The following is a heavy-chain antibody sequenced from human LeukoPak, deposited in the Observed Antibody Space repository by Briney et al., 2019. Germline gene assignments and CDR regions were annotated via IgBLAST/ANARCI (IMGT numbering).Heavy chain of an antibody. V-gene: IGHV3-53*04. J-gene: IGHJ4*02. CDR3: ARHYDYVWGSYRYTDTFDY. Sequence: GGSLRLSCAASGFTVSTNCMIWVRQPPGKGLEWVSVIYNTGSTYNADSVKGRFTISRHNSKNTVYLQMNNLRAEDTAVYYCARHYDYVWGSYRYTDTFDYWGQGTLVTVSS. CDR2: IYNTGST. CDR1: GFTVSTNC. D-gene: IGHD3-16*02.